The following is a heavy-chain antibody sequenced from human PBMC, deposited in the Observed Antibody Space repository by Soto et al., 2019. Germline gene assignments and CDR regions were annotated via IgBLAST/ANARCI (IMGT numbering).Heavy chain of an antibody. V-gene: IGHV5-51*01. Sequence: GESLKISCKGSGYSFTSYWIGWVRQMPGKGLEWMGIIYPGDSDTRYSPSFQGQVTISADKSISTAYLQWSSLKASDTAMYYCARHAEDYGDYYYYMDVWGKGTTVTVSS. J-gene: IGHJ6*03. CDR2: IYPGDSDT. CDR3: ARHAEDYGDYYYYMDV. CDR1: GYSFTSYW. D-gene: IGHD4-17*01.